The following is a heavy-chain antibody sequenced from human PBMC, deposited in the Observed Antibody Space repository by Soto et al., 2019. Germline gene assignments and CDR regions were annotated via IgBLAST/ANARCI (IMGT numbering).Heavy chain of an antibody. V-gene: IGHV3-30*18. CDR3: AKVSSDRGYYYFAMDV. J-gene: IGHJ6*02. CDR2: ISHGGNEK. Sequence: QVQLLESGGGVVQPGRSLRLSCAASGFIFSSYAMHWVRQAPGKGLEWVAVISHGGNEKYYADSVDGRFTISRDNSKNMFYLQMNGLRPEDTAVYYCAKVSSDRGYYYFAMDVWGQGTTVTVSS. CDR1: GFIFSSYA. D-gene: IGHD3-10*01.